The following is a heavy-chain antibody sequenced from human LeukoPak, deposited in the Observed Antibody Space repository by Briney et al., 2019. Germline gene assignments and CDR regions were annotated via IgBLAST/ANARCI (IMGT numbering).Heavy chain of an antibody. CDR3: AKDFSVYYYDSRVLDY. CDR2: ISYDGSNK. J-gene: IGHJ4*02. CDR1: GFTLSSYG. Sequence: PGGSLRLSCAASGFTLSSYGMHWVRQAPGKGLEWVAVISYDGSNKYYADSVKGRFTISRDNSKNTLYLQMNSLRAEDTAVYYCAKDFSVYYYDSRVLDYWGQGTLVTVSS. V-gene: IGHV3-30*18. D-gene: IGHD3-22*01.